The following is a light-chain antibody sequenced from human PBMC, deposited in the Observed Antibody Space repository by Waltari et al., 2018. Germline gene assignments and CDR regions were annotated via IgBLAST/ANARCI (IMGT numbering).Light chain of an antibody. J-gene: IGKJ2*01. Sequence: DIQMTQSPSSLSASVGDRVTINCRVSQSISSYLNWYQQKPGKAPKLLIYAASSLQSGVPSRFSGSGSGTDFTLTISSLQPEDFATYYCQQSYSTLPYTFGQGTKLEIK. V-gene: IGKV1-39*01. CDR3: QQSYSTLPYT. CDR2: AAS. CDR1: QSISSY.